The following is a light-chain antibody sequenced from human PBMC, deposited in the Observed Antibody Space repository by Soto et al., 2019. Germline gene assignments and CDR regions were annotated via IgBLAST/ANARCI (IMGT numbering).Light chain of an antibody. Sequence: DIVMTQSPLSLPVTPGEPVSISCRSSQSLLHTDGYFYLDWYLQKPGQSPQVLIYLGSNRASGVPDRFSGSGSGTDFTLKISRVEADDVGLYYCMQARQTPRTFGQGTRVEIK. V-gene: IGKV2-28*01. J-gene: IGKJ1*01. CDR1: QSLLHTDGYFY. CDR2: LGS. CDR3: MQARQTPRT.